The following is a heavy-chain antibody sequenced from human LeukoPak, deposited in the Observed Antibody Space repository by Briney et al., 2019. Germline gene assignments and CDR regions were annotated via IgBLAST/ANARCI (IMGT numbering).Heavy chain of an antibody. CDR1: GFTFSSYS. CDR2: ISSSSSTI. V-gene: IGHV3-48*01. CDR3: ARAGYCSGGSCSDYYYYMDV. D-gene: IGHD2-15*01. J-gene: IGHJ6*03. Sequence: PGGSLRLSCSASGFTFSSYSMNWVRQAPGKGLEWVSYISSSSSTIYYADSVKGRFTISRDNAKNSLYLQMNSLRAEDTAVYYCARAGYCSGGSCSDYYYYMDVWGKGTTVTVSS.